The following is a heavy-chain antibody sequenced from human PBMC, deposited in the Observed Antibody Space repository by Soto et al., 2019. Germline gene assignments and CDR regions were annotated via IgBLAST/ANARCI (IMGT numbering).Heavy chain of an antibody. CDR1: GGSVSSGSYY. CDR2: IYYSGST. V-gene: IGHV4-61*01. D-gene: IGHD4-4*01. J-gene: IGHJ5*02. CDR3: ARDGVTHWFDP. Sequence: LSLTCTVSGGSVSSGSYYWSWIRQPPGKGLEWIGYIYYSGSTNYNPSLKSRVTISVDTSKNQFSLKLSSVTAADTAVYYCARDGVTHWFDPWGQGTLVTVSS.